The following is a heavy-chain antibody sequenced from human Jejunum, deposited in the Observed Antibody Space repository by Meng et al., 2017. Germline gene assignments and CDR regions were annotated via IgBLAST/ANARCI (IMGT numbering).Heavy chain of an antibody. Sequence: HLQEPGRGPVEPSRTLPLPCAVSGASISDSKWWSWVRQPPGKGLEWIGEIYHTGTPNYNPSLKSRVTMSLDKSKNQFSLELTSVTAADTAVYYCARDLLGPAIAATGWFDPWGQGTLVTVSS. J-gene: IGHJ5*02. CDR2: IYHTGTP. V-gene: IGHV4-4*02. CDR1: GASISDSKW. CDR3: ARDLLGPAIAATGWFDP. D-gene: IGHD6-13*01.